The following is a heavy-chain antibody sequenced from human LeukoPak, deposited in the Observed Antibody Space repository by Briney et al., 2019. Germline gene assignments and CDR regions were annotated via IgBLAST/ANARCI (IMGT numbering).Heavy chain of an antibody. CDR3: ARTEGTYDSSGLVDY. Sequence: ASVKVSCKASGYTFTSYGISWVRQAPGQGLEWMGWISAYNGNTNYAQKLQGRVTMTTDTSTSTAYMELRSLRSDDTAVYYCARTEGTYDSSGLVDYWGQGTLVTVSS. CDR2: ISAYNGNT. CDR1: GYTFTSYG. J-gene: IGHJ4*02. D-gene: IGHD3-22*01. V-gene: IGHV1-18*01.